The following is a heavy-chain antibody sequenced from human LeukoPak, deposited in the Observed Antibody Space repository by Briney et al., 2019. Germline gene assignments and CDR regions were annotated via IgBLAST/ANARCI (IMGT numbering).Heavy chain of an antibody. CDR1: GYTFTGYY. CDR3: ARVRKDYDSSGYYSLGFDY. D-gene: IGHD3-22*01. CDR2: INPNSGGT. J-gene: IGHJ4*02. V-gene: IGHV1-2*06. Sequence: ASVKVSCKASGYTFTGYYMHWVRQAPGQGLEWMGRINPNSGGTSYAQKFQGRVTMTRDTSTSTVYMELSSLRSEDTAVYYCARVRKDYDSSGYYSLGFDYWGQGTLVTVSS.